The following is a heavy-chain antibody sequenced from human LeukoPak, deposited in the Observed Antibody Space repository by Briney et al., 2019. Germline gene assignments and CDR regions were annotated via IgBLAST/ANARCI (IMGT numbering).Heavy chain of an antibody. V-gene: IGHV3-30*04. CDR2: ISYDGSNE. J-gene: IGHJ4*02. CDR1: GFTFSSYV. D-gene: IGHD2/OR15-2a*01. CDR3: AKDSAKKYDDY. Sequence: GGSLRLSCAASGFTFSSYVMHWVRQAPGKGLEWVAIISYDGSNEYYADSVKGRFTISRENSKNTLYLQMNSLRAEDTAVYYCAKDSAKKYDDYWGQGTLVTVSS.